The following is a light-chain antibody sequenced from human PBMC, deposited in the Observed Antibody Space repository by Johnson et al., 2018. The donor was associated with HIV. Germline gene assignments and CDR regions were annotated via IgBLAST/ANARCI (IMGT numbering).Light chain of an antibody. Sequence: QSVLTQPPSVSAAPGQKVTISCSGSSSNIGNNYVSWYQQLPGTAPKLLIYDKNKRPSGIPDRFSGSKSGTSATLGIPGLPTADEADYYCVTWYYTLKTCFFGTWTKVTVL. J-gene: IGLJ1*01. CDR1: SSNIGNNY. CDR3: VTWYYTLKTCF. CDR2: DKN. V-gene: IGLV1-51*01.